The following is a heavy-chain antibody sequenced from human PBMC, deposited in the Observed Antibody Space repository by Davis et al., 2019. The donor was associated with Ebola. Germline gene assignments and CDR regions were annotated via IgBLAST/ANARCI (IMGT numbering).Heavy chain of an antibody. J-gene: IGHJ4*01. Sequence: GESLKISCAASGFTFSSYEMNWVRQAPGKGLEWVSYISSGGSTIYYADSVKGRFTISRDNAKNSLYLQMNSLRAEDTAVYYCARVSGIQYYFDYWGQGTLVTVSA. V-gene: IGHV3-48*03. CDR3: ARVSGIQYYFDY. D-gene: IGHD1-26*01. CDR1: GFTFSSYE. CDR2: ISSGGSTI.